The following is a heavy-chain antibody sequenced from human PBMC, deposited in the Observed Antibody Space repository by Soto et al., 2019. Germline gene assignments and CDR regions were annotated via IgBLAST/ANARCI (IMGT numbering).Heavy chain of an antibody. V-gene: IGHV6-1*01. CDR2: TYYRSKWYN. J-gene: IGHJ6*01. D-gene: IGHD2-15*01. CDR3: ARDTVVAGDYYGMDV. CDR1: GSSVSSNIAA. Sequence: PSQTRSVPRVISGSSVSSNIAAWNSIRQSPSRGLEWLGRTYYRSKWYNDYAVSVKSRITINPDTSKNQFSLQLNSVTPEDTAVYYCARDTVVAGDYYGMDVWGQGTTVTVSS.